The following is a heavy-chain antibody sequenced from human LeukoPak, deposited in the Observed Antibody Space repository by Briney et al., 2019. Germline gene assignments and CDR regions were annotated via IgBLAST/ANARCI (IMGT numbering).Heavy chain of an antibody. J-gene: IGHJ5*02. CDR2: IYYSGST. D-gene: IGHD3-10*01. Sequence: SETLSLTCTVSGGSISSGGYYWSWIRQHPGKGLEWIGYIYYSGSTYYNPSLKSRVTISVDTSKNQFSLKLSSVTAADTAVYYCARVGTPYYGSGSQINWFDPWGQGTLVTVSS. V-gene: IGHV4-31*03. CDR3: ARVGTPYYGSGSQINWFDP. CDR1: GGSISSGGYY.